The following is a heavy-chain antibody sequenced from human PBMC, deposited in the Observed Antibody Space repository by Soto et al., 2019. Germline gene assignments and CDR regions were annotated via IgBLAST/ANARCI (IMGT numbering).Heavy chain of an antibody. Sequence: ASVKVSCKASGYTFTGYYMHWVRQAPGQGLEWMGWINPNSGGTNYAQKFQGWVTMTRDTSISTAYMELSRLRSDDTAVYYCARDDRKRYYYGMDVWGQGTTVTVS. D-gene: IGHD1-1*01. V-gene: IGHV1-2*04. CDR2: INPNSGGT. CDR3: ARDDRKRYYYGMDV. CDR1: GYTFTGYY. J-gene: IGHJ6*02.